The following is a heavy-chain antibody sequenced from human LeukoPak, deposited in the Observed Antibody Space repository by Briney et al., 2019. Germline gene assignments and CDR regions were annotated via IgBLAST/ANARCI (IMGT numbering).Heavy chain of an antibody. J-gene: IGHJ4*02. CDR2: IIPIFGTA. Sequence: SVKVSCKASGGTFSSYAISWVRQAPGQGLEWMGGIIPIFGTANYAQKFQGRVTITADESTSTAYMELSRLRSDDTAVYYCARERVYYDSSGYTRGCFDYWGQGTLVTVSS. CDR1: GGTFSSYA. D-gene: IGHD3-22*01. CDR3: ARERVYYDSSGYTRGCFDY. V-gene: IGHV1-69*01.